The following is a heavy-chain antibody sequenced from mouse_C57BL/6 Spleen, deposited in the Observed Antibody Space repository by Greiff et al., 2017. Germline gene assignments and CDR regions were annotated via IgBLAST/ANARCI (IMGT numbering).Heavy chain of an antibody. J-gene: IGHJ4*01. CDR2: IWSDGST. Sequence: VKLVESGPGLVAPSQSLSITCTVSGFSLTSYGVHWVRQPPGKGLEWLVVIWSDGSTTYNSALNSRLSISKDNSKSQVFLKMNSLQTDDTAMYCWARHGTTVGAMDYWGQGTSVTVSS. V-gene: IGHV2-6-1*01. CDR1: GFSLTSYG. D-gene: IGHD1-1*01. CDR3: ARHGTTVGAMDY.